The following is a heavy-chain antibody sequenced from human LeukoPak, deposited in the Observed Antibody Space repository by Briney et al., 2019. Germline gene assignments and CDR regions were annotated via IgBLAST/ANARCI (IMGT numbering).Heavy chain of an antibody. J-gene: IGHJ6*03. CDR3: ARVGTGTTPYYYFYMHV. V-gene: IGHV3-74*01. CDR1: GFTFSNYW. D-gene: IGHD1-7*01. Sequence: GGSLRLSCAASGFTFSNYWMHWVRQTPGKGLVWVSRIHADGSTTSYADSVKGRFTISRDNAKNTLYLQMNSLRAEDTAVYYCARVGTGTTPYYYFYMHVWGKGTTVTVSS. CDR2: IHADGSTT.